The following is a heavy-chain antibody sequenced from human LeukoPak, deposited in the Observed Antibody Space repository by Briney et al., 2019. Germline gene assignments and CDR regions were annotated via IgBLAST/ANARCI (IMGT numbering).Heavy chain of an antibody. CDR3: ARDVYCSSTSCETSNWFDP. Sequence: SETLSLTCTVSGGSISSSSYCWGWIRQPPGKGLEWIGSIYYSGSTYYNPSLKSRVTISVDTSKNQFSLKLSSVTAADTAVYYCARDVYCSSTSCETSNWFDPWGQGTLVTVSS. CDR1: GGSISSSSYC. D-gene: IGHD2-2*01. V-gene: IGHV4-39*02. CDR2: IYYSGST. J-gene: IGHJ5*02.